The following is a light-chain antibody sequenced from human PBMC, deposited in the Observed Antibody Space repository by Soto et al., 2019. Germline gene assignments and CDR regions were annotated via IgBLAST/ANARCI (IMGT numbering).Light chain of an antibody. Sequence: QSVLTQPASVSGSPGHSITISCTGTSSDVGGYNYVSWYQQHPGKAPKLMIYDVSNRPSGVSNRFSGSKSGNTASLTISGLQAEDEADYYCSSYTSSLYVFGTGTRSPS. CDR3: SSYTSSLYV. V-gene: IGLV2-14*01. CDR1: SSDVGGYNY. CDR2: DVS. J-gene: IGLJ1*01.